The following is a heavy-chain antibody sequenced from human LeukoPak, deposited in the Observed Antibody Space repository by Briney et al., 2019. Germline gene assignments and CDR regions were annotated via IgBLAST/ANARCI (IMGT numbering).Heavy chain of an antibody. D-gene: IGHD3-22*01. Sequence: EGSLRLSCAASGFTVSSNYMSWVRQAPGKGLECVSVIYSGGNTYYADSVKGRFTISRDNSKNTLYLQMNSLRAEDTAVYYCARKTDSGGQGDYWGPGTLVTVSS. CDR2: IYSGGNT. CDR1: GFTVSSNY. V-gene: IGHV3-66*01. CDR3: ARKTDSGGQGDY. J-gene: IGHJ4*02.